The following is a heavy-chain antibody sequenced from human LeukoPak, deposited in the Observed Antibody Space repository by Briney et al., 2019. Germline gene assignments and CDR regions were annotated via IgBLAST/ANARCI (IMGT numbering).Heavy chain of an antibody. J-gene: IGHJ4*02. CDR3: ARASPGYNTFRYDY. D-gene: IGHD1-14*01. Sequence: GRSLRLSCAASGFTFTDYAMDWVRQAPGKGLEWVSRISWNGGSMGYADSVKGRFTISRDNAKNSLYLQMNSLGPEDTALYFCARASPGYNTFRYDYWGQGTQVTVFS. CDR1: GFTFTDYA. CDR2: ISWNGGSM. V-gene: IGHV3-9*01.